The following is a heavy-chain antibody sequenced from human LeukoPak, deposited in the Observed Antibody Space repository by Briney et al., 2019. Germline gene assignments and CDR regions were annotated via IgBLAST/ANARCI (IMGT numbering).Heavy chain of an antibody. Sequence: SETLSLTCTVSGGSISSYYWSWIRQPPGKGLEWIGYIYYSGSTNYNPSLKSRVTISVDTSKNQFSLKLSSVTAAGTAVYYCAGQQWLPTPVDYWGQGTLVTVSS. CDR2: IYYSGST. D-gene: IGHD6-19*01. V-gene: IGHV4-59*01. CDR1: GGSISSYY. J-gene: IGHJ4*02. CDR3: AGQQWLPTPVDY.